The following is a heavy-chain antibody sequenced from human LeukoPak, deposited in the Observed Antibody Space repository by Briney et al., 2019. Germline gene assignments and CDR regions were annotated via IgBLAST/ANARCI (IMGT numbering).Heavy chain of an antibody. Sequence: GESLKISCRAAGYTFTNYWIGWVRQMPGKGLEWMGIMYPGDSDTRYSPSFQGQVTLSADKSISTAYLQWSSLKASDTAIYYGAASTYGSGAYVGFDSWGQGTPVTVSS. V-gene: IGHV5-51*01. J-gene: IGHJ4*02. CDR1: GYTFTNYW. D-gene: IGHD3-10*01. CDR2: MYPGDSDT. CDR3: AASTYGSGAYVGFDS.